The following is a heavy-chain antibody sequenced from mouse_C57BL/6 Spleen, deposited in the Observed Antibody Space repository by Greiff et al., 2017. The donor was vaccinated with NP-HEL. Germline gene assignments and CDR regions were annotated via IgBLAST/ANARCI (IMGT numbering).Heavy chain of an antibody. J-gene: IGHJ1*03. CDR2: INPSTGGT. Sequence: EVKLMESGPELVKPGASVKISCKASGYSFTGYYMNWVKQSPEKSLEWIGEINPSTGGTTYNQKFKAKATLTVDKSSSTAYMQLKSLTSEDSAVYYCASPPGSSVWGTGTTVTVSS. D-gene: IGHD1-1*01. CDR1: GYSFTGYY. V-gene: IGHV1-42*01. CDR3: ASPPGSSV.